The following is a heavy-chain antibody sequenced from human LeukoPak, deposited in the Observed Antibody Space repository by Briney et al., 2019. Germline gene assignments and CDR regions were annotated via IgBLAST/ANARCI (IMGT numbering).Heavy chain of an antibody. V-gene: IGHV3-30*04. J-gene: IGHJ6*02. Sequence: GGSLRLSCAASGFTFSSYAMHWVRQAPGKGLEWVAVISYDGSNKYYADSVKGRFTISRDNSKNTLYLQMNSLRAEDTAVYYCAKDLGIAARPGYYYYGMDVWGQGTTVTVSS. CDR2: ISYDGSNK. D-gene: IGHD6-6*01. CDR1: GFTFSSYA. CDR3: AKDLGIAARPGYYYYGMDV.